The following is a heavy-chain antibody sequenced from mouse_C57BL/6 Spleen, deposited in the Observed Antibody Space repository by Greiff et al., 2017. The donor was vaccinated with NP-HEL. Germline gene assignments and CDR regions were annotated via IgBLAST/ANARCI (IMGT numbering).Heavy chain of an antibody. CDR3: AKGHYGSYGDY. CDR1: GYAFTNYL. CDR2: INPGSGGT. D-gene: IGHD2-1*01. J-gene: IGHJ2*01. V-gene: IGHV1-54*01. Sequence: VQLQESGAELVRPGTSVKVSCKASGYAFTNYLIEWVKQRPGQGLEWIGVINPGSGGTNYNEKFKGKATLTADKSSSTAYMQLSSLTSEDSAGYYCAKGHYGSYGDYWGKGTTLTVPS.